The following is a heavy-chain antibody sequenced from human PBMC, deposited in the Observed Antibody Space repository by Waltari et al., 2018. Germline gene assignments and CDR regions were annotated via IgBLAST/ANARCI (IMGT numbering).Heavy chain of an antibody. D-gene: IGHD2-2*02. CDR2: IWFDGSDK. V-gene: IGHV3-30*02. CDR1: GFTFRNFG. J-gene: IGHJ4*02. Sequence: QVNLVESGGSVVQPGGSLRLSCATSGFTFRNFGMHWVRQAPGRVLGWVALIWFDGSDKVYADSVRGRFTISRDNSARTLYLDMDSLRLDDTAMYYCAKDAFGNTYLDFWGQGTLVTVSS. CDR3: AKDAFGNTYLDF.